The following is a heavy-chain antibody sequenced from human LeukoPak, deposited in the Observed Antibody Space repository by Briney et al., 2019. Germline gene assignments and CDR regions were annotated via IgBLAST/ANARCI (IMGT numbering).Heavy chain of an antibody. CDR1: GYTFTGYY. D-gene: IGHD1-1*01. J-gene: IGHJ4*02. CDR3: ARIGAAGTTSPFDY. Sequence: ASVKVSCKASGYTFTGYYMHWVRQAPGQGLEWMGWINPNSGGTNYAQKFQGRVTMTRDTSINTAYMELSRLRSDDTAVYYCARIGAAGTTSPFDYWGQRTLVTVSS. CDR2: INPNSGGT. V-gene: IGHV1-2*02.